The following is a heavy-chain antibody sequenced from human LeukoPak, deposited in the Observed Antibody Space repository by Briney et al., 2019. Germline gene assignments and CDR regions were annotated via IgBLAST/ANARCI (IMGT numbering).Heavy chain of an antibody. CDR2: IRGGGGT. V-gene: IGHV3-23*01. D-gene: IGHD1-1*01. Sequence: GGSLRLSCAASGFSFSNYAMSWVRQAPARGPEWVSSIRGGGGTFYADSVKGRFTLSRDDSRNTVYLQLNNLGVEDTAIYYCAKANWVSNADAVWWGQGTQVTVSS. CDR3: AKANWVSNADAVW. J-gene: IGHJ4*02. CDR1: GFSFSNYA.